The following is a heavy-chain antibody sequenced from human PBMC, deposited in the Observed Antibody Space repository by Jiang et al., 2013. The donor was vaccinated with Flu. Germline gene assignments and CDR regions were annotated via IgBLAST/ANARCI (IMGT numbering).Heavy chain of an antibody. CDR2: INPSGGST. CDR3: ARDHCSSTSCYYYYYGMDV. J-gene: IGHJ6*02. D-gene: IGHD2-2*01. Sequence: LVESGAEVKKPGASVKVSCKASGYTFTSYYMHWVRQAPGQGLEWMGIINPSGGSTSYAQKFQGRVTMTRDTSTSTVYMELSSLRSEDTAVYYCARDHCSSTSCYYYYYGMDVWGQGTTVTVSS. CDR1: GYTFTSYY. V-gene: IGHV1-46*01.